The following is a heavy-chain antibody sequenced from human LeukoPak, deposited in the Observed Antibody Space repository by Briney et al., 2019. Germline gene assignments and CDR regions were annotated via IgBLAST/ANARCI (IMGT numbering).Heavy chain of an antibody. CDR3: ARGPQGMPGIAVAGKPEYYYYGMDV. V-gene: IGHV1-69*04. D-gene: IGHD6-19*01. J-gene: IGHJ6*02. CDR2: IIPIRRIA. Sequence: ASVKVSCKASGGTFSSYAISWVRQAPGQGLEWMGRIIPIRRIANYAQKFQGRVTITADKSTSTAYMELSSLRSEDTAVYYCARGPQGMPGIAVAGKPEYYYYGMDVWGQGTTVTVSS. CDR1: GGTFSSYA.